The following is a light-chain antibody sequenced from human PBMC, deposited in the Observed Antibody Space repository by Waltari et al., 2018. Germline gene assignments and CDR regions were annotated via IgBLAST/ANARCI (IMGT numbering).Light chain of an antibody. Sequence: QSVLTQPPSVSGAPGQTVTISCIGSSSNIGAAYDVHWYQQLPGTAPKLLIFYNFVRPSGVPDRYSASKSGTSASLAISVLQAEDEADYYCQSYDSLSALYVFGTGTKVSVL. J-gene: IGLJ1*01. CDR1: SSNIGAAYD. CDR3: QSYDSLSALYV. V-gene: IGLV1-40*01. CDR2: YNF.